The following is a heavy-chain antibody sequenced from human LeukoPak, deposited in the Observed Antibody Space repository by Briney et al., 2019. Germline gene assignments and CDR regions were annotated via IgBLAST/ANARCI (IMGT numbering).Heavy chain of an antibody. D-gene: IGHD3-10*01. V-gene: IGHV3-7*01. Sequence: PGGSLRLSCAASGFTFSSYWMSWVRQAPGKGLEWVANIKQDGSEKYYVDSVKGRFTISRDNAKNSLYLQMNSLRAEDTAVYYCARMYYYGSGSPGYWGQGTLVTVSS. CDR1: GFTFSSYW. J-gene: IGHJ4*02. CDR3: ARMYYYGSGSPGY. CDR2: IKQDGSEK.